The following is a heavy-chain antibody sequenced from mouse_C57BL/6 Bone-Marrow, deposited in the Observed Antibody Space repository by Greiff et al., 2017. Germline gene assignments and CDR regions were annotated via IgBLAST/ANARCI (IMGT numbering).Heavy chain of an antibody. D-gene: IGHD2-3*01. J-gene: IGHJ2*01. CDR2: ISSGGSYT. Sequence: EVKLQESGGDLVKPGGSLKLSCAASGFTFSSYGMSWVRQTPDKRLEWVATISSGGSYTYYPDSVKGRFTISRDNAKNTLYLQMSSLKSEDTAMYYCARGGDGGYFDYWGQGTTLTVSS. V-gene: IGHV5-6*01. CDR3: ARGGDGGYFDY. CDR1: GFTFSSYG.